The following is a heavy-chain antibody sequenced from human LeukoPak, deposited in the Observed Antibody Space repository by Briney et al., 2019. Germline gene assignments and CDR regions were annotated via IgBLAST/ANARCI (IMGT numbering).Heavy chain of an antibody. D-gene: IGHD4-11*01. CDR2: INPNSGGT. Sequence: ASVKVSCKASGYTLTGYYMHWVRQAPGQGLEWMGWINPNSGGTNYAQKFQGRVTMTRDTSISTAYMELSRLRSDDTAVYYCAVTTVTTVGYFQHWGQGTLVTVSS. CDR3: AVTTVTTVGYFQH. V-gene: IGHV1-2*02. CDR1: GYTLTGYY. J-gene: IGHJ1*01.